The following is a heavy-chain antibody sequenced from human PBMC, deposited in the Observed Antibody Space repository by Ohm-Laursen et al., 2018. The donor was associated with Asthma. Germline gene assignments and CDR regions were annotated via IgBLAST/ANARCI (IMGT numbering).Heavy chain of an antibody. Sequence: SLRLSCAASGFTFSSYGVHWVRQAPGKGLEWVAVISYDGSNKYYADSVKGRFTISRDNSKNTLYLQMNSLRAEDTAVYYCARDKKITILGVVIHDAFDIWGQGAMVTVSS. CDR2: ISYDGSNK. CDR1: GFTFSSYG. D-gene: IGHD3-3*01. CDR3: ARDKKITILGVVIHDAFDI. V-gene: IGHV3-30*03. J-gene: IGHJ3*02.